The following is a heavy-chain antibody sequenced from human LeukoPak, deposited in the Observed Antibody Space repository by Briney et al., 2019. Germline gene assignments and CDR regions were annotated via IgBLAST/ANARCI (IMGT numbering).Heavy chain of an antibody. D-gene: IGHD6-13*01. CDR1: GFTLSSCS. CDR3: ARFPEGSSTWSIDF. J-gene: IGHJ4*02. V-gene: IGHV3-21*01. CDR2: VSRSSGYV. Sequence: GGSLRLSCAASGFTLSSCSMNWVRQAPGKGLEWVSSVSRSSGYVFYADSMKGRFTVSRDNSKNSLYLQMNTLRAEDTAVYYCARFPEGSSTWSIDFWGQGTLVTVSS.